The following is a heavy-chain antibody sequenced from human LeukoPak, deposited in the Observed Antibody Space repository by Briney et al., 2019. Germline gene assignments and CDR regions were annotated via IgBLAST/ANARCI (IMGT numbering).Heavy chain of an antibody. Sequence: SETLSLTCTVSGGSISSYYWSWLRQPPGKGLKWIGYIYYSGSTNYNPSLKSRVTISVDTSKNQFSLKLSSVTAADTAVYYCARDRNSGSYYWFDPWGQGTLVTVSS. CDR3: ARDRNSGSYYWFDP. CDR1: GGSISSYY. J-gene: IGHJ5*02. D-gene: IGHD1-26*01. V-gene: IGHV4-59*01. CDR2: IYYSGST.